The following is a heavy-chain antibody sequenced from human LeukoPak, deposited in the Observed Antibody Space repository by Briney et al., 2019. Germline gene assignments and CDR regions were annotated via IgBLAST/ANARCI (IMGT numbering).Heavy chain of an antibody. V-gene: IGHV1-8*01. CDR1: GYTFTSYD. J-gene: IGHJ6*02. Sequence: ASVKVSCKASGYTFTSYDINWVRQATGQGLEWMGWMNPNSGNTGYAQRFQGRVTMTRNTSISTAYMELSSLRSEDTAVYYCARERYCSSTSCSGTLGMDVWGQGTTVTVSS. CDR2: MNPNSGNT. D-gene: IGHD2-2*01. CDR3: ARERYCSSTSCSGTLGMDV.